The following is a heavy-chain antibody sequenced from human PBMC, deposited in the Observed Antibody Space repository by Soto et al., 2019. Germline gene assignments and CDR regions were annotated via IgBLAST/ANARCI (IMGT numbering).Heavy chain of an antibody. CDR2: IYWNDDK. D-gene: IGHD3-10*01. V-gene: IGHV2-5*01. Sequence: QITLKESGPTLVKPTQTLTLTCTFSGFSLSTSGVGVGWIRQPPGKALEWLALIYWNDDKRYSPSLKSRLTITKDTSKNQVVLTMTNMDPVDTATYYCAHTPWMGYGSDYFDYWGQGTLVTVSS. CDR3: AHTPWMGYGSDYFDY. CDR1: GFSLSTSGVG. J-gene: IGHJ4*02.